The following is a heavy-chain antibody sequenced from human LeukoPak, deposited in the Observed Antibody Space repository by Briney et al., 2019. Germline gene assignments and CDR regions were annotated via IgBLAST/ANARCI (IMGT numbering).Heavy chain of an antibody. V-gene: IGHV3-9*01. CDR1: GFTFSADA. CDR2: ISWNSGSI. CDR3: AKDNSAGVRYYFDY. J-gene: IGHJ4*02. D-gene: IGHD3-3*01. Sequence: GGSLRLSCAASGFTFSADAMNWVRQAPGKGLEWVSGISWNSGSIGYADSVKGRFTISRDNAKNSLYLQMNSLRAEDTALYYCAKDNSAGVRYYFDYWGQGTLVTVSS.